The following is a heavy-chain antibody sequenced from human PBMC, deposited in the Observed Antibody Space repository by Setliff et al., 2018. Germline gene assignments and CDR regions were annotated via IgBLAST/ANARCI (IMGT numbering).Heavy chain of an antibody. CDR2: VRSRINSFAT. CDR1: GFTFSRSA. V-gene: IGHV3-73*01. J-gene: IGHJ4*02. CDR3: ASDIHNDYDYFDY. D-gene: IGHD4-17*01. Sequence: GESLRLSCAASGFTFSRSAIHWVRQASGKGLEWVGRVRSRINSFATAYDASVRGRFIISRDDSKNTAYLQMNSLKTEDTAVYYCASDIHNDYDYFDYWGQGIQVTVSS.